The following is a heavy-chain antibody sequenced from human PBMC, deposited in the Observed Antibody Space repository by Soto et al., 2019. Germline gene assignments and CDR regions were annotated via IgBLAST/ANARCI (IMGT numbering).Heavy chain of an antibody. V-gene: IGHV4-59*01. CDR1: GDSISTFY. CDR2: IHYSGST. J-gene: IGHJ4*02. CDR3: ARVRSNLFDY. Sequence: SETLSLTCTVSGDSISTFYWSWIRQPPGKGLEWIGYIHYSGSTNYNPSLKSQVIISVDTSKNQFSLKLSSVTAADTDVYFCARVRSNLFDYWGQGTLVTVSS. D-gene: IGHD3-3*01.